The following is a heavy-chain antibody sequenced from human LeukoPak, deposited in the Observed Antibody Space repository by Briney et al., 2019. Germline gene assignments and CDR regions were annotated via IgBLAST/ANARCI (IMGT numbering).Heavy chain of an antibody. Sequence: GGSLRLSCAASGFTFSSYGMHWVRQAPGKGLEWVAFIRYDGSNKYYADSVKGRFTISRDNSKNTLYLQMNSLKVEDTAVYYCVKDNWRLGELSAHWGQGTVVTVSS. CDR3: VKDNWRLGELSAH. CDR2: IRYDGSNK. V-gene: IGHV3-30*02. J-gene: IGHJ4*02. CDR1: GFTFSSYG. D-gene: IGHD3-16*02.